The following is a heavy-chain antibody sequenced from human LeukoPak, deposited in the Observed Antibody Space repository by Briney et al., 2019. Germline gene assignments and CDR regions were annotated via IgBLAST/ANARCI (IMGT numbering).Heavy chain of an antibody. CDR1: GFTFSSYG. Sequence: GGSLSLSCAASGFTFSSYGMSWVRQAPGEVLEWVSAISGSGGNTYYADSVKGRFTTSRDNSKNTLYLQMNSLRAEDTAVYYCAKDQGTFHFDYWGQGTLVTVSS. J-gene: IGHJ4*02. CDR3: AKDQGTFHFDY. V-gene: IGHV3-23*01. CDR2: ISGSGGNT.